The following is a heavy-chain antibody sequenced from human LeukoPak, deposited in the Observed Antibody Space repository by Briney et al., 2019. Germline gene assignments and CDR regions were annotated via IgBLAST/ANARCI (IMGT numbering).Heavy chain of an antibody. D-gene: IGHD1-26*01. V-gene: IGHV3-7*01. CDR2: IKQDGSVK. J-gene: IGHJ3*02. Sequence: QPGGSLRLSCAASGFTFSSYWMSWVRQAPGKGLEWVANIKQDGSVKYYVDSVKGRFTISRDNAKNSLYLQMNSLRAEDTAVYYCARAKTYSGSYNDAFDIWGQGTMATVSS. CDR1: GFTFSSYW. CDR3: ARAKTYSGSYNDAFDI.